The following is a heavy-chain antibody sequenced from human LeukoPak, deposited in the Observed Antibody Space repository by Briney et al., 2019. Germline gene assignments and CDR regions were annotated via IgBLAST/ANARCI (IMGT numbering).Heavy chain of an antibody. CDR1: GFTFSSYA. CDR3: ARGPSRRGSSGHLFDY. Sequence: GGSLRLSCAASGFTFSSYAMNWVRQAPGKGLEWISYLSGDSTKIYHADSVRGRFTISRDNAKNSLFLQMNSLRAEDTAVYYCARGPSRRGSSGHLFDYWGKGTLVTVSS. CDR2: LSGDSTKI. J-gene: IGHJ4*02. D-gene: IGHD3-10*01. V-gene: IGHV3-48*04.